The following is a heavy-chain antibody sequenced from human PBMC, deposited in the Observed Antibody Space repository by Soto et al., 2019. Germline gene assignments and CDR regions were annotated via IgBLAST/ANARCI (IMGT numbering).Heavy chain of an antibody. V-gene: IGHV3-23*01. CDR3: AKRTPGYCSVGICHYFDF. Sequence: PGGSLRLSCAASGFAFNNFAMSWVRQAPGKGLEWVSVIDGPGETTYYADPVKGRFTISRDNSKSTLFLQMNRLRVEDTALYYCAKRTPGYCSVGICHYFDFWGQGSLVTVS. CDR2: IDGPGETT. J-gene: IGHJ4*02. CDR1: GFAFNNFA. D-gene: IGHD2-15*01.